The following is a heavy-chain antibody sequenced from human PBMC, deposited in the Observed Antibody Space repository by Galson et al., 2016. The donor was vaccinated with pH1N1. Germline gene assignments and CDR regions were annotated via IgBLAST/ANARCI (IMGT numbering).Heavy chain of an antibody. CDR2: IYSSGIA. J-gene: IGHJ4*02. D-gene: IGHD5-24*01. V-gene: IGHV4-61*02. CDR1: GVSISSGSYY. CDR3: ALAGCYNYGCLDS. Sequence: TLSLTCTVSGVSISSGSYYWSWIRQPAGKGLEWIGRIYSSGIAHYNSSLKGRVTIPLDTSKMQFSLRLNSVTAADAAIYYCALAGCYNYGCLDSWGQGTLVTVSS.